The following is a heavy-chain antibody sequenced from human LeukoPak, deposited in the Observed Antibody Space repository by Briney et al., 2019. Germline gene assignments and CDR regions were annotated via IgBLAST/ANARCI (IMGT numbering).Heavy chain of an antibody. Sequence: PSETLSLTCIHPIGSISVYYWCSIRQPPGKGLEWIGYMYYSGSTSYNPSLKSRVTISVDTSKNQVSLRLSSVTAVDTAFYYCARRAYNYNSGRLNWFYSWGQGILVTVSS. J-gene: IGHJ5*01. D-gene: IGHD1-1*01. V-gene: IGHV4-59*08. CDR3: ARRAYNYNSGRLNWFYS. CDR2: MYYSGST. CDR1: IGSISVYY.